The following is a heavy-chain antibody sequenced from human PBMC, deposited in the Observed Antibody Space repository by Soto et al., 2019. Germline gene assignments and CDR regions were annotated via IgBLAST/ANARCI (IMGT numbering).Heavy chain of an antibody. D-gene: IGHD2-21*01. CDR2: IYYSGST. Sequence: QVQLQESGPGLVKPSETLSLTCTVSGGSISSYYWSWIRQPPGKGLEWIGYIYYSGSTNYNPSLKSRVTMSVDTSKNQFSLKLSSVTAADTAVYYCARDRKPWEPGLGWYYSGMDVWGQGTTVTVSS. CDR3: ARDRKPWEPGLGWYYSGMDV. J-gene: IGHJ6*02. V-gene: IGHV4-59*01. CDR1: GGSISSYY.